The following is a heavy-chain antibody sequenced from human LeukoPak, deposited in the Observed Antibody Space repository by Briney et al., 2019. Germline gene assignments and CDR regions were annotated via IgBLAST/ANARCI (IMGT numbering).Heavy chain of an antibody. CDR1: GFTFSSYG. CDR3: ARDCSSTSCFDY. CDR2: IWYDGSNK. D-gene: IGHD2-2*01. V-gene: IGHV3-33*01. Sequence: GGSLRLSCAASGFTFSSYGMHWVCQAPGKGLGWVAVIWYDGSNKYYTDSVKDRFTISRDNSKNTLYLQMNSLSAEDTAVYYCARDCSSTSCFDYWGQGTLVTVSS. J-gene: IGHJ4*02.